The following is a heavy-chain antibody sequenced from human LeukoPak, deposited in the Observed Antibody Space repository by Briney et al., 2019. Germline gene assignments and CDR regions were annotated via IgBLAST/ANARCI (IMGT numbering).Heavy chain of an antibody. V-gene: IGHV4-59*01. CDR3: ARAEYSSSPPDC. CDR2: IYYSGST. CDR1: GGSISSYY. Sequence: PSETLSLTCTVSGGSISSYYWSWIRQPPGKGLEWIGYIYYSGSTNYNPPLKSRVTISVDTSKNQFSLKLSSVTAADTAVYFCARAEYSSSPPDCWGQGTLVTVSS. J-gene: IGHJ4*02. D-gene: IGHD6-6*01.